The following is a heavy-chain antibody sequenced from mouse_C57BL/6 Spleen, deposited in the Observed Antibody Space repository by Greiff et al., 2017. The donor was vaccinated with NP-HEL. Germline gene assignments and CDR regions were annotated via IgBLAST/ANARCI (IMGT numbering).Heavy chain of an antibody. V-gene: IGHV1-19*01. Sequence: VQLQQSGPVLVKPGASVKMSCKASGYTFTDYYMNWVKQSHGKSLEWIGVINPYNGGTSYNQKFKGKATLTVDKSSSTAYMELNSLTSEDSAVYYCARGVYDGYYDYWGQGTTLTVSS. CDR3: ARGVYDGYYDY. CDR2: INPYNGGT. J-gene: IGHJ2*01. CDR1: GYTFTDYY. D-gene: IGHD2-3*01.